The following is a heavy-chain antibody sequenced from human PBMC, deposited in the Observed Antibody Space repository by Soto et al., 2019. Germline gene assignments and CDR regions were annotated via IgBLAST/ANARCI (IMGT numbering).Heavy chain of an antibody. J-gene: IGHJ6*02. CDR1: GGSFSCYY. CDR3: ARGPRITIFGVAYYYYYGMDV. D-gene: IGHD3-3*01. V-gene: IGHV4-34*01. Sequence: SETLSLTCAVYGGSFSCYYWSWIRQPPGKGLEWIGEINHSGSTNYNPSLKSRVTISVDTSKNQFSLKLSSVTAADTAVYYCARGPRITIFGVAYYYYYGMDVWGQGTTVTVSS. CDR2: INHSGST.